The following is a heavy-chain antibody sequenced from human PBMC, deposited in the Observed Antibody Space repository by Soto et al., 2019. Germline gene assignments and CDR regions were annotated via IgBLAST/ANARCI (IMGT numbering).Heavy chain of an antibody. J-gene: IGHJ5*02. CDR1: GFTFSDYY. CDR3: ARSIRGYSGYDLPGGFDP. V-gene: IGHV3-11*01. Sequence: GGSLRLSCAASGFTFSDYYMSWIRQAPGKGLEWVSYISSSGSTIYYADSVKGRFTISRDNAKNSLYLQMNSLRAEDTAVYYCARSIRGYSGYDLPGGFDPWGQGTLVTVSS. D-gene: IGHD5-12*01. CDR2: ISSSGSTI.